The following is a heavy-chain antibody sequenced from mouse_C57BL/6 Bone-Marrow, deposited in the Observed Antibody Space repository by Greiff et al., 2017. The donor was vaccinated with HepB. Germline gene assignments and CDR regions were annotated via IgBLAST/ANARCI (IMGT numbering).Heavy chain of an antibody. Sequence: QVQLQQSGAELVRPGTSVKVSCKASGYAFTNYLLEWVKQRPGQGLAWIGVINPGSGGTNYNGKFKGKATLTADKSSSTAYMQLSSLTSEDSAVYFCARFLAIYCYGFYAMDYWGQGTSVTVSS. CDR1: GYAFTNYL. CDR2: INPGSGGT. CDR3: ARFLAIYCYGFYAMDY. V-gene: IGHV1-54*01. J-gene: IGHJ4*01. D-gene: IGHD1-1*01.